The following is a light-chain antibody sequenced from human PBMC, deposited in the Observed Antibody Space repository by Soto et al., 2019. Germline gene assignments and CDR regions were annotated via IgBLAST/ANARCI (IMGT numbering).Light chain of an antibody. CDR2: EAY. CDR1: QSISSW. J-gene: IGKJ1*01. V-gene: IGKV1-5*01. CDR3: QQYSSYWT. Sequence: DLQMTQSPSTLSASVGDRVTITCRASQSISSWLAWYQQKPGKAPKLLIYEAYNSESGVPSRFSGSGSGTEFTLTISSLQPDDFATYYCQQYSSYWTFGQGTKVEIK.